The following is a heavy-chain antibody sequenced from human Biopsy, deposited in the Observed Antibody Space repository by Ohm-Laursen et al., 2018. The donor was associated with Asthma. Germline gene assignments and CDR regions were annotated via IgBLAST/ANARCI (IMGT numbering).Heavy chain of an antibody. CDR1: GYTFTSNA. V-gene: IGHV1-3*01. CDR2: LNPVNGNT. CDR3: AREVGATRYDP. J-gene: IGHJ5*02. Sequence: EASVKVSCNASGYTFTSNAIHWMRQAPGQSLEWMAWLNPVNGNTKYSQQFQGRVTITRDTSASTAYMELSSLTSEDTAVFYCAREVGATRYDPWGQGTLVTVSS. D-gene: IGHD1-26*01.